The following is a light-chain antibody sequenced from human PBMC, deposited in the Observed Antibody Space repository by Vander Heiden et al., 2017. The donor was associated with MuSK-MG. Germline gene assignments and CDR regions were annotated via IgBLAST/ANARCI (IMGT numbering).Light chain of an antibody. Sequence: QSVLTQPPSASGPPGQRVTISSSRSSSNIGRHLLNWYQQLPGTAPELLIYSNNQRPSGVPDRFSGSKSGTSASLAISGLRSEDEADYHCAAWDDSLDGFVFGTGTEVTVL. J-gene: IGLJ1*01. CDR3: AAWDDSLDGFV. V-gene: IGLV1-44*01. CDR1: SSNIGRHL. CDR2: SNN.